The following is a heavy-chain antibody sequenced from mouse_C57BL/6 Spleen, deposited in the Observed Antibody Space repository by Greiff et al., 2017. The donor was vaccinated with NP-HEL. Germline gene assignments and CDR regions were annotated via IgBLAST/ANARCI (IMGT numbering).Heavy chain of an antibody. CDR3: ARDDYGSSPPYYYAMDY. CDR1: GYTFTSYW. D-gene: IGHD1-1*01. J-gene: IGHJ4*01. Sequence: QVQLQQPGAELVMPGASVKLSCKASGYTFTSYWMHWVKQRPGQGLEWIGEIDPSDSYTNYNQKFKGKSTLTVDKSSSTAYMQLSSLTSEDSAVYYSARDDYGSSPPYYYAMDYWGQGTSVTVSS. CDR2: IDPSDSYT. V-gene: IGHV1-69*01.